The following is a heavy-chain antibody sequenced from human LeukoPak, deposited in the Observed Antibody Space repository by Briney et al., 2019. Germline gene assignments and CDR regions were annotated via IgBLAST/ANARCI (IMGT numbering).Heavy chain of an antibody. V-gene: IGHV3-53*01. CDR2: IYSGGST. D-gene: IGHD3-22*01. CDR3: ARRGYDSSGYYSNFDY. Sequence: PGGSLRLSCAASGFTFSTYAMMWVRQAPGKGLEWVSVIYSGGSTYYADSVKGRFTISRDNSKNTLYLQMNSLRAEDTAVYYCARRGYDSSGYYSNFDYWGQGTLVTVSS. CDR1: GFTFSTYA. J-gene: IGHJ4*02.